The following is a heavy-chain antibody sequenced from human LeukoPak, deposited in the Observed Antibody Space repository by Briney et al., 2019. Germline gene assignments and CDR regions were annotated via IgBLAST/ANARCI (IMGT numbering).Heavy chain of an antibody. CDR1: GGSISSSSYY. CDR2: IYYSGST. D-gene: IGHD4/OR15-4a*01. CDR3: ARGDYGAFDT. V-gene: IGHV4-39*07. J-gene: IGHJ3*02. Sequence: PSETLSLTCTVSGGSISSSSYYWGWIRQPPGKGLEWIGSIYYSGSTYYNPALKSRVTISVDTYKNQFSLKLSSVTAADTAVYYCARGDYGAFDTWGQGTVVTVSS.